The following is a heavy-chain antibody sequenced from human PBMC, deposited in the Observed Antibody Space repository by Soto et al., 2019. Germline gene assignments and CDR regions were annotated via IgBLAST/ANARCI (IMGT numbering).Heavy chain of an antibody. CDR1: GFTFSSYS. CDR2: ISSSSSYI. V-gene: IGHV3-21*01. D-gene: IGHD3-10*01. CDR3: ARYRDALWYPFDP. Sequence: EVQLVESGGGLVKPGGSLRLSCAASGFTFSSYSMNWVRQAPGKGLEWVSSISSSSSYIYYADSVKGRFTISRDNAKNSLYLQMHRLRAEDTAVYYCARYRDALWYPFDPWGQGTLVTVSS. J-gene: IGHJ5*02.